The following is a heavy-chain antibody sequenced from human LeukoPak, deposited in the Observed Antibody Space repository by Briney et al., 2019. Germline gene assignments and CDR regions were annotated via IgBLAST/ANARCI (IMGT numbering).Heavy chain of an antibody. V-gene: IGHV4-4*09. CDR2: SSTSGDT. CDR1: GGSITSNY. Sequence: SETLSLTCAVSGGSITSNYWSWVRQPPGKGLEWIAYSSTSGDTDYNPSLKSRFTMSIDTSKNQFSLKVASVTAADTAVYYCARHASGGTYPLDVWGKGTTVTVSS. J-gene: IGHJ6*04. CDR3: ARHASGGTYPLDV. D-gene: IGHD1-26*01.